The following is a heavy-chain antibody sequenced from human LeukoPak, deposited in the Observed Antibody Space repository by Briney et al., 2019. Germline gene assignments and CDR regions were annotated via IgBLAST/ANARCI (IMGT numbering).Heavy chain of an antibody. CDR1: GYTFTGYY. CDR2: INPNSGGT. J-gene: IGHJ4*02. D-gene: IGHD2-15*01. CDR3: AREFAVEGGLDY. V-gene: IGHV1-2*04. Sequence: ASVKVSCKASGYTFTGYYMHWVRQAPGQGLEWMGWINPNSGGTNYAQKFQGWVTMTRDTSTSTAYMELSRLRSDDTAVYYCAREFAVEGGLDYWGQGTLVTVSS.